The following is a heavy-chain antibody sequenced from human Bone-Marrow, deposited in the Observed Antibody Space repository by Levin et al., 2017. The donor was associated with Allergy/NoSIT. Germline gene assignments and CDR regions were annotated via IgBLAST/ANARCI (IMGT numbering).Heavy chain of an antibody. Sequence: ASVKVSCKASGYTFTGYYMHWVRQAPGQGLEWMGWINPNSGGTNYAQKFQGRVTMTRDTSISTAYMELSRLRSDDTAVYYCARNRITMVRGVKFSWWFDPWGQGTLVTVSS. CDR1: GYTFTGYY. CDR2: INPNSGGT. J-gene: IGHJ5*02. D-gene: IGHD3-10*01. CDR3: ARNRITMVRGVKFSWWFDP. V-gene: IGHV1-2*02.